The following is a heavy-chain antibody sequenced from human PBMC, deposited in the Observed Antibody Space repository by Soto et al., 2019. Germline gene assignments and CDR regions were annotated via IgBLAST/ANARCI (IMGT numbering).Heavy chain of an antibody. CDR1: GYSFTTYW. D-gene: IGHD1-26*01. V-gene: IGHV5-10-1*01. Sequence: PGESLKISCQGSGYSFTTYWISWVRQMPGKGLEWMGKIDPGDSSTYYSPSFRGHITISVDRSINTAHLQFSSLKAADTAVYYCARLEKWYYNYYGLDVWGQGTMVTVSS. CDR2: IDPGDSST. CDR3: ARLEKWYYNYYGLDV. J-gene: IGHJ6*02.